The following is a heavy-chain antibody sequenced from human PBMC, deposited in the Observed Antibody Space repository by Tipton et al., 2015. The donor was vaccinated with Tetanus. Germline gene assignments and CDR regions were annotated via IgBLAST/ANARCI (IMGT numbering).Heavy chain of an antibody. D-gene: IGHD5-18*01. V-gene: IGHV3-21*01. J-gene: IGHJ4*02. Sequence: AASGFTFSSYSMNWVRQAPGKGLEWVSSISSSSSYIYYADSVKGRFTISRDSAKNSLYLQMNSLRAEDTAVYYCARDNSLNFWGQGTLVTVSS. CDR1: GFTFSSYS. CDR3: ARDNSLNF. CDR2: ISSSSSYI.